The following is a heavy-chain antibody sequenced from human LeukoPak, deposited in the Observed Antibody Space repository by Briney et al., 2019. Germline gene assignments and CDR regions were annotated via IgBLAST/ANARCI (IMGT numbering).Heavy chain of an antibody. Sequence: GGSLRLSCAASGFTFSSYGMHWVRQAPGKGLEWVAVISYDGSNKYYADSVKGRFTISRDNAKNSLYLQMNSLRAEDTALYYCAKDSGHDYDSSGYYFPPDYWGQGTLVTVSS. CDR2: ISYDGSNK. D-gene: IGHD3-22*01. V-gene: IGHV3-30*18. CDR3: AKDSGHDYDSSGYYFPPDY. CDR1: GFTFSSYG. J-gene: IGHJ4*02.